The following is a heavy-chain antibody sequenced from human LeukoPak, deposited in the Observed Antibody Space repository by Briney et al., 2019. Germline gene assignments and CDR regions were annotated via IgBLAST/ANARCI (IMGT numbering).Heavy chain of an antibody. Sequence: GASVKVSCKVSGYTLTELSMHWVRQAPGKGLEWMGGFDPEDGETIYAQKFQGRVTMTEDTSTDTAYMELSSLRSDDTAVYYCARQGIAVAGRGWFDPWGQETLVTVSS. D-gene: IGHD6-19*01. V-gene: IGHV1-24*01. J-gene: IGHJ5*02. CDR1: GYTLTELS. CDR3: ARQGIAVAGRGWFDP. CDR2: FDPEDGET.